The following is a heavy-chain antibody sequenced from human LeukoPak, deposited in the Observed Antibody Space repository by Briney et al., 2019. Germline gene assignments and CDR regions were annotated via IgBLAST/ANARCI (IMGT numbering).Heavy chain of an antibody. CDR1: GFIFSNYG. CDR3: TRRRAGGTPFDY. V-gene: IGHV3-23*01. Sequence: GGSLRLSCTASGFIFSNYGMSWVRQAPGKGLEWVSSISAGSDISYDADSVKGRFTISRDNSKNTLFLQMNSLRAEDTAVYFCTRRRAGGTPFDYWGQGTLVTVSS. CDR2: ISAGSDIS. J-gene: IGHJ4*02.